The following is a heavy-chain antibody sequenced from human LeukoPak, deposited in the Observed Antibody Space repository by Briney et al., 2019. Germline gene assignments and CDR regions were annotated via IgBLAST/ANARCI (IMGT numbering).Heavy chain of an antibody. J-gene: IGHJ4*02. CDR1: GYTFTNNY. Sequence: ASVKVSCKASGYTFTNNYLHWVRQAPGQGLEWMGMIYPRDGSTSYAQNFQGRVTVTRDTSTTTVHMELRGLGSEVTAVYYCARDQEGFDYWGQGTVVTVSS. CDR3: ARDQEGFDY. CDR2: IYPRDGST. V-gene: IGHV1-46*01.